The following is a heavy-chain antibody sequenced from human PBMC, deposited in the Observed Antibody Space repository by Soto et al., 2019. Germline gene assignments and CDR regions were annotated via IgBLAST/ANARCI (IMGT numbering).Heavy chain of an antibody. CDR2: ISHDGNNT. D-gene: IGHD3-10*01. J-gene: IGHJ4*02. V-gene: IGHV3-30-3*01. CDR3: ARGSKDSYPGSRIFDF. Sequence: GGSLRLSCAASGFTFSSYAMYWVRQAPGKGLEWMAFISHDGNNTYYADSVKGRFSISRDNSKNTLYLQMNSLRTEDSAVYYCARGSKDSYPGSRIFDFWGRGTLVTVSS. CDR1: GFTFSSYA.